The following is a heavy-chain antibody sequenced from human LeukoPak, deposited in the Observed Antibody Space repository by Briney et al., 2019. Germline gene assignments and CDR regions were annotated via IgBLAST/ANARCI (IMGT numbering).Heavy chain of an antibody. J-gene: IGHJ4*02. CDR2: ISSSSSTI. CDR1: GFTFSDYY. V-gene: IGHV3-11*01. D-gene: IGHD6-13*01. Sequence: GGSLRLSCAASGFTFSDYYMSWIRQAPGKGLEWVSYISSSSSTIYYADSVKGRFTISRDNAKNSLYLQMNSLRAEDTAVYYCARVGIAAVVEYFDYWGQGTLVTVSS. CDR3: ARVGIAAVVEYFDY.